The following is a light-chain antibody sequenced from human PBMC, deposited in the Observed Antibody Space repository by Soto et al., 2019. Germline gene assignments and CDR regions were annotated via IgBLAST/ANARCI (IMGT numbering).Light chain of an antibody. CDR2: SAS. J-gene: IGKJ1*01. Sequence: EIVLTQSPGTLSLSPGERATLSCRASQSVGTSLAWYQQKSGQAPRLLIYSASRRATGIPDRFTGSGSGTDFTLTINRVEPEDFAVYFCQQYAGSPRTFGQGTKVDIK. V-gene: IGKV3-20*01. CDR3: QQYAGSPRT. CDR1: QSVGTS.